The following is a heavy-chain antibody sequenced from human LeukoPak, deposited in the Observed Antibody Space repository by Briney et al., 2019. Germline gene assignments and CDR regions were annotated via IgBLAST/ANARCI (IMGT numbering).Heavy chain of an antibody. Sequence: GGSLRLSCVASGFTFSSYAMSWVRQAPGKGLEWVSYISSSSSTIYYADSVKGRFTISRDNAKNSLYLQMNSLRDEDTAVYYCARDVTYDILTGYSTASPFDYWGQGTLVTVSS. V-gene: IGHV3-48*02. CDR1: GFTFSSYA. J-gene: IGHJ4*02. CDR3: ARDVTYDILTGYSTASPFDY. D-gene: IGHD3-9*01. CDR2: ISSSSSTI.